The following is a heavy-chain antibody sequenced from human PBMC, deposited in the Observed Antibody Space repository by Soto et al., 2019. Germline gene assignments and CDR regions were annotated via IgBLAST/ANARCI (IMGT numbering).Heavy chain of an antibody. CDR2: ISYDGSNK. D-gene: IGHD2-21*01. CDR1: GFTFSSYA. V-gene: IGHV3-30-3*01. J-gene: IGHJ3*02. CDR3: ARDPNSTVAVYAFDI. Sequence: QVQLVESGGGVVQPGRSLRLSCAASGFTFSSYAMHWVRQAPGKGQEWVAVISYDGSNKYDADSVKGRFTISRDNSKNTLYLQMNTLTAEDTAVYYCARDPNSTVAVYAFDIWGQGTMVTVSS.